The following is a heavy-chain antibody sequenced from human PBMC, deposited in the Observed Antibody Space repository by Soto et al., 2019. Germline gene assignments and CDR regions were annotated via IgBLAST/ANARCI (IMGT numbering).Heavy chain of an antibody. CDR2: ISVTGDT. CDR1: GFTFSSYA. CDR3: AKSLSMATSFDY. Sequence: PGGSLRPSGAASGFTFSSYAMNWVRQVPGKGPEWVSHISVTGDTYYADSVKGRFTISRDNSKNTLFLQMNSLRAEDTAVYYCAKSLSMATSFDYWGQGTPVTVSS. V-gene: IGHV3-23*01. D-gene: IGHD2-21*01. J-gene: IGHJ4*02.